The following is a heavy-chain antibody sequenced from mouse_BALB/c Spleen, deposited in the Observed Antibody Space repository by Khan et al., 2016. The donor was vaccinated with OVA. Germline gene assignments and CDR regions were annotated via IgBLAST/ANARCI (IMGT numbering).Heavy chain of an antibody. CDR2: TNPTNGRT. J-gene: IGHJ2*01. Sequence: VQLQQSGAELVKAGASVKMSCKASGYTFTSYWMHWVKQRLGQGLEWFAETNPTNGRTYYNEKFKSKATLTVDKSSSTAYMLLSGPTIDDSAVYYCARSKKIVATYFDYWGQGTTLTVST. CDR3: ARSKKIVATYFDY. CDR1: GYTFTSYW. V-gene: IGHV1S81*02. D-gene: IGHD1-1*01.